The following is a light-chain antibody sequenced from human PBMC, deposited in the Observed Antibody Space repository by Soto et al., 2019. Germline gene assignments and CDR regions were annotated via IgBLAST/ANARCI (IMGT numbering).Light chain of an antibody. CDR2: VGTGGIVG. V-gene: IGLV9-49*01. CDR3: GADHGSGSNFVVV. Sequence: QSVLTQPPSASASLGASVTLTCTLSSGYSNYKVDWYQQSPGKGPRFGMRVGTGGIVGSKGDGIPDRFSVSGSGLNRYLTIKNIQEEDESDYHCGADHGSGSNFVVVFGGGTKVTVL. CDR1: SGYSNYK. J-gene: IGLJ2*01.